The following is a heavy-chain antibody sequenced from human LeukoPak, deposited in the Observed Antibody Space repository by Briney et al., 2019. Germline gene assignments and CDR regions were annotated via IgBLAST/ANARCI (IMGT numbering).Heavy chain of an antibody. CDR2: IYYSGST. V-gene: IGHV4-59*01. J-gene: IGHJ5*02. D-gene: IGHD3-10*01. CDR3: ARVVYGSGSSNWFDP. Sequence: SETLSLTCTVSGGSISSYYWSWIRQPPGKGLEWIGYIYYSGSTNYNPSLKGRVTISVDTSKNQFSLKLSSVTAADTAVYYCARVVYGSGSSNWFDPWGQGTLVTVSS. CDR1: GGSISSYY.